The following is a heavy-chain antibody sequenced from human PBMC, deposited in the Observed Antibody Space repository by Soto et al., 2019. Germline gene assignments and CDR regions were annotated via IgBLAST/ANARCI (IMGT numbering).Heavy chain of an antibody. CDR1: GYTFTGYY. Sequence: QVQLVQSGAEVKKPGASVKVSCKASGYTFTGYYMHWVRQAPGQGLEWMGWINPNSGGTNYAQKFQGWVTMTRDTSISTAYLELSRLRSDDTAVYYCAVGFRRKLRYYYYGMDVWGQGTTVTVSS. D-gene: IGHD2-15*01. CDR2: INPNSGGT. CDR3: AVGFRRKLRYYYYGMDV. J-gene: IGHJ6*02. V-gene: IGHV1-2*04.